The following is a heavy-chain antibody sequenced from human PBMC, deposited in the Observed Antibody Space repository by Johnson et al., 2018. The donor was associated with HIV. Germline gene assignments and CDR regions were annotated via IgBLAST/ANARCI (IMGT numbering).Heavy chain of an antibody. CDR3: ARDRFGSGRPNAFDM. CDR1: GFTFSNAW. D-gene: IGHD3-10*01. J-gene: IGHJ3*02. CDR2: IKWNGGST. Sequence: VLLVESGGGLVKPGGSLRLSCAASGFTFSNAWMSWVRQAPGKGLEWVSGIKWNGGSTDYADSVKGRFTISRDNAKNSLYLQMSSLRGDDTALYYCARDRFGSGRPNAFDMWGQGTKVTVSS. V-gene: IGHV3-20*04.